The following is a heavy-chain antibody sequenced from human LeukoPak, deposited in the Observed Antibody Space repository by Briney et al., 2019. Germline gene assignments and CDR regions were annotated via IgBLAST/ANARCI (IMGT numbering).Heavy chain of an antibody. J-gene: IGHJ6*03. CDR3: ARRVEMATITGYYYYMDV. Sequence: GESLKSSCKGFGYSFTSYWIGWVRQMPGKGLEWMGIIYPGDSDTRYSPSFQGQVTISADKYISTAYLQWSSLQASDTAMYYCARRVEMATITGYYYYMDVWGKGTTVTVSS. V-gene: IGHV5-51*01. CDR2: IYPGDSDT. D-gene: IGHD5-24*01. CDR1: GYSFTSYW.